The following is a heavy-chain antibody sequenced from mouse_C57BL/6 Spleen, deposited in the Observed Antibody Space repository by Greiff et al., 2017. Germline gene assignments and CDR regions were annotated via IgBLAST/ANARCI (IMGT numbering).Heavy chain of an antibody. J-gene: IGHJ3*01. V-gene: IGHV1-26*01. CDR1: GYTFTDYY. D-gene: IGHD2-4*01. Sequence: EVQLQQSGPELVKPGASVKISCKASGYTFTDYYMNRVKLSHGKSLEWIGDINPNNGGTSYNQTVKGKGTLTVDKSSSTAYLELRSLTSEDSSVYYCARGGYYDYLAWFAYWGQGTLVTVSA. CDR2: INPNNGGT. CDR3: ARGGYYDYLAWFAY.